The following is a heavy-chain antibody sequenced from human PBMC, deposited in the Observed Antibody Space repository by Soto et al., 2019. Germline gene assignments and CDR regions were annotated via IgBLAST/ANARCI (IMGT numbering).Heavy chain of an antibody. CDR3: AGGSGWLITD. V-gene: IGHV3-48*04. CDR2: ISGDRSAI. Sequence: GGSLRLSCAASGFTFSTYTMNWVRQAPGKGLEWISNISGDRSAIYYADSVKGRFTISRDNAKNSQYLQMTSLRVEDTAVYYCAGGSGWLITDWGQGTLVTVSS. CDR1: GFTFSTYT. D-gene: IGHD6-19*01. J-gene: IGHJ4*02.